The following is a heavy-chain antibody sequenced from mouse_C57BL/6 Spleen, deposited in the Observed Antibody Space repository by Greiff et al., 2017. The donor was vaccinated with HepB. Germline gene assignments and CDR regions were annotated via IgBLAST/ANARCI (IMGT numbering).Heavy chain of an antibody. CDR2: ISYSGST. D-gene: IGHD1-1*01. Sequence: EVQLQQSGPGLAKPSQTLSLTCSVTGYSITSDYWNWIRKFPGNKLEYMGYISYSGSTYYNPSLKSRISITRDTSKNQYYLQLNSVTTEDTATYYCARYTHYYGSRNWYFDVWGTGTTVTVSS. CDR1: GYSITSDY. V-gene: IGHV3-8*01. CDR3: ARYTHYYGSRNWYFDV. J-gene: IGHJ1*03.